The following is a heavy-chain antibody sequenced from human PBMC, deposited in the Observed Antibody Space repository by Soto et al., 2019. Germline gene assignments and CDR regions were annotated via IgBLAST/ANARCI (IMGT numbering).Heavy chain of an antibody. CDR3: ARDKDYYGSGSPWVAYYYYYGMDV. D-gene: IGHD3-10*01. CDR2: IYYSGST. V-gene: IGHV4-31*03. Sequence: TLSLTCTVSGGSISSGGYYWSWIRQHPGKGLEWIGYIYYSGSTYYNPSLKGRVTISVDTSKNQFSLKLSSVTAADTAVYYCARDKDYYGSGSPWVAYYYYYGMDVCGQGTTLTVSS. CDR1: GGSISSGGYY. J-gene: IGHJ6*02.